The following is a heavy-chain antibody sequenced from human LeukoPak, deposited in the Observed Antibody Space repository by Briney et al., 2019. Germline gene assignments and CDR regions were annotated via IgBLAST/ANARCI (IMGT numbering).Heavy chain of an antibody. CDR2: IKQDGGQK. V-gene: IGHV3-7*05. CDR1: GFTFTNYW. D-gene: IGHD6-6*01. Sequence: GGSLRLSCAASGFTFTNYWMSWVRQAPGEGLEWVANIKQDGGQKYYMDSVKGRFTISRDNTKNSVYLQMNSLRLEDTAVYFCARIGYSSSSLDYWGQGTLVIVSS. J-gene: IGHJ4*02. CDR3: ARIGYSSSSLDY.